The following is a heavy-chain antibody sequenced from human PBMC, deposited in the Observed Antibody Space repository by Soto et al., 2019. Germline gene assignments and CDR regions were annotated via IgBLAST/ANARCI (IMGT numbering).Heavy chain of an antibody. CDR3: ARDIVVVVAATRYYYYYGMDV. Sequence: GGSLRLSCAASGFTFSSYAMHWVRQAPGKGLEWVAVISYDGSNKYYADSVKGRFTISRDNSKNTLYLQMNSLRAEDTAVYYCARDIVVVVAATRYYYYYGMDVWGQGTTVTVSS. J-gene: IGHJ6*02. D-gene: IGHD2-15*01. CDR1: GFTFSSYA. V-gene: IGHV3-30-3*01. CDR2: ISYDGSNK.